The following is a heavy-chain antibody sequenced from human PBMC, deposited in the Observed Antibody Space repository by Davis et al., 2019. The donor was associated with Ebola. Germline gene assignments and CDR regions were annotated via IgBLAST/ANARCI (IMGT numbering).Heavy chain of an antibody. V-gene: IGHV1-2*02. D-gene: IGHD1-7*01. J-gene: IGHJ4*02. CDR1: GYTFTGYY. CDR2: INPNSGGT. CDR3: ASLQEENYPPFDN. Sequence: ASVKVSCKASGYTFTGYYMHWVRQAPGQGLEWMGWINPNSGGTNYAQKFQGRVTMTRDTSISTAYMELSRLRTDDTAVYYCASLQEENYPPFDNWGQGTLVTVSS.